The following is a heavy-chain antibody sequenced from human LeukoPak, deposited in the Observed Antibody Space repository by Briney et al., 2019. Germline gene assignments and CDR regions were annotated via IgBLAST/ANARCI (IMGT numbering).Heavy chain of an antibody. CDR1: GFTFSDYY. V-gene: IGHV3-11*01. D-gene: IGHD3-10*01. CDR3: ARDLSHGSGIPFDY. J-gene: IGHJ4*02. Sequence: GGSLRLSCAASGFTFSDYYMSWIRQAPGKGLEWVSYISSSDSTIYYTDSVKGRFTISRDNAKNSLYLQMNSLRAEDTAVYYCARDLSHGSGIPFDYWGQGTLVTVSS. CDR2: ISSSDSTI.